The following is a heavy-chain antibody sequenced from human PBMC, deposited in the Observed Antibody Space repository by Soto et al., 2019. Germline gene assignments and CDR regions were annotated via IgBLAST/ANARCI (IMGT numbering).Heavy chain of an antibody. D-gene: IGHD6-13*01. V-gene: IGHV4-59*08. CDR1: GGSISSYY. CDR3: ARHGSSWLQYFDY. CDR2: IYYSGST. Sequence: PSETLSLTCTVSGGSISSYYWSRIRQPPGKGLEWIGYIYYSGSTNYNPSLKSRVTISVDTSKNQFSLKLSSVTAADTAVYYCARHGSSWLQYFDYWGQRTLVTVCS. J-gene: IGHJ4*02.